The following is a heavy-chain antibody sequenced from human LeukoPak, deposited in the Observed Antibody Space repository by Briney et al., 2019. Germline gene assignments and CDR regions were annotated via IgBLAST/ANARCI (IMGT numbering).Heavy chain of an antibody. D-gene: IGHD3-16*02. V-gene: IGHV4-38-2*01. CDR3: ARHSYSDYVWGSYRDY. Sequence: KASETLSLTCAVSGYSISSGYYWGWIRQPPGKGLEWIGSIYHSGSTYYNPSLKSRVTISVDTSKNQFSLKLSSVTAADTAVYYCARHSYSDYVWGSYRDYWGQGTLVTVSS. J-gene: IGHJ4*02. CDR2: IYHSGST. CDR1: GYSISSGYY.